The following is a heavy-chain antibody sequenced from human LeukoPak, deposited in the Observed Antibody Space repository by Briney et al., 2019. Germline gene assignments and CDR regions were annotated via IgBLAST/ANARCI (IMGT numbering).Heavy chain of an antibody. Sequence: GGSLRLSCAASGFTFSSYSMNWIRQAPGKGLEWVSSISGSSSYIYYADSVKGRFTISRDNAKNSLYLQMNSLRAEDTAVYYCAELGITMIGGVWGKGTTVTISS. CDR1: GFTFSSYS. D-gene: IGHD3-10*02. V-gene: IGHV3-21*01. J-gene: IGHJ6*04. CDR2: ISGSSSYI. CDR3: AELGITMIGGV.